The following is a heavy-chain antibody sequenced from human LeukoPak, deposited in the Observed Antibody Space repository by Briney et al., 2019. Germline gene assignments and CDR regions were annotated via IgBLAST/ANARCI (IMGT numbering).Heavy chain of an antibody. D-gene: IGHD1-26*01. CDR1: GFTFTSYS. J-gene: IGHJ4*02. CDR3: AKGGKWDVTPFDY. V-gene: IGHV3-23*01. Sequence: GGSLRLSCAASGFTFTSYSMNWVRQAPGKGLEWVSTISGGGGSTYYADSVKGRFTISRDNSKDTLYLQVNSLRAEDTAVYYCAKGGKWDVTPFDYWGQGTRVTVSS. CDR2: ISGGGGST.